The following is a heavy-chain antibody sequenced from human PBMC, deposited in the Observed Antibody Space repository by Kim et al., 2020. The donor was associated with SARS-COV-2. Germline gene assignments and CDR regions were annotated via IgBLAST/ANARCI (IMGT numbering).Heavy chain of an antibody. CDR1: GFTFGSYS. CDR3: ARDHGDSNYLQPYFAY. Sequence: GGSLRLSCAASGFTFGSYSMNWVRQAPGKGLEWVSSISSSSSYMSYADSVKGRFTISRDNAKNSLYLQMNSLRAEDTAVYYCARDHGDSNYLQPYFAYWGQGTLVTVSS. V-gene: IGHV3-21*01. CDR2: ISSSSSYM. J-gene: IGHJ4*02. D-gene: IGHD4-4*01.